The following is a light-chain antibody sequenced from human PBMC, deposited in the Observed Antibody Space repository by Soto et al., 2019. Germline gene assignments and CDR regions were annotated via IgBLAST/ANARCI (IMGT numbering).Light chain of an antibody. J-gene: IGKJ4*02. Sequence: TQSAATLSLSPGDRATLPCMARHSFXRKFVWYKRKPGQAPRFLXACAATMATGSPARLRGSGSVTEFPLTIDSLQSEDFAVYYCQQYKDWTPAFGGGTKVDIK. V-gene: IGKV3-15*01. CDR2: CAA. CDR1: HSFXRK. CDR3: QQYKDWTPA.